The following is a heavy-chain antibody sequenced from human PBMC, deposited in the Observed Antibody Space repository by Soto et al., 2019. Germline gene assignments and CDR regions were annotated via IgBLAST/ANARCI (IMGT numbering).Heavy chain of an antibody. CDR2: IIPILGIA. Sequence: SVKVSCKASGGTFSSYTISWVRQAPGQGLEWMGRIIPILGIANYAQKFQGRVTITADKSTSTAYMELSSLRSEDTAVYYCARDDSSNIVVVPAAPGSMDVWG. V-gene: IGHV1-69*04. J-gene: IGHJ6*02. CDR3: ARDDSSNIVVVPAAPGSMDV. CDR1: GGTFSSYT. D-gene: IGHD2-2*01.